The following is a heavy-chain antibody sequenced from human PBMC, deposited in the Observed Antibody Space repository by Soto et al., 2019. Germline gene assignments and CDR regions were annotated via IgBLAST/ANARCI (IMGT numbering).Heavy chain of an antibody. J-gene: IGHJ3*02. CDR3: ARVKPLGPAAGLSPAFDI. CDR2: IYYSGST. Sequence: QVQLQESGPGLVKPSQTLSLTCTVSGGSISSGGYYWSWIRQHPGKGLEWIGYIYYSGSTYYNPSLKSRVTISVDTSKNQFSLKLSSVTAADTAVYYCARVKPLGPAAGLSPAFDIWGQGTMVTVSS. D-gene: IGHD6-13*01. CDR1: GGSISSGGYY. V-gene: IGHV4-31*03.